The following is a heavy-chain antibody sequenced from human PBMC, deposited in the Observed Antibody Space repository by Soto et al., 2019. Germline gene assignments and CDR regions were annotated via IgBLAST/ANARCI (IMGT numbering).Heavy chain of an antibody. J-gene: IGHJ4*02. CDR3: AHRPRGYSYHFDC. D-gene: IGHD5-18*01. CDR1: GFSLSTRGVG. CDR2: IYWDDDE. Sequence: QITLKESGPTLVKPTQTLTLTCTFSGFSLSTRGVGVGWIRPPPGKALEWLALIYWDDDEGYSPALKSRLTITKDAAKTQVVVTRTNMDPVDTAPYYCAHRPRGYSYHFDCWGQGTRVPVSS. V-gene: IGHV2-5*02.